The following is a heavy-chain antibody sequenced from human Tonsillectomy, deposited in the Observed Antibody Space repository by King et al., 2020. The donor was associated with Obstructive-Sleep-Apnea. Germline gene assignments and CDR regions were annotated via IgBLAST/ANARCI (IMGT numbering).Heavy chain of an antibody. V-gene: IGHV3-43*01. CDR2: ISWDGGST. J-gene: IGHJ6*02. CDR1: GFTFDDYT. CDR3: AKGFGETYYDFWGGWSRTFTPYCMDV. Sequence: VQLVESGGVVVQPGGSLRLSCAASGFTFDDYTMHGVRQAPGKGLEWVSLISWDGGSTYYADSVKGRCTISRDNSKNSLYLQMNILRTEDTALYYCAKGFGETYYDFWGGWSRTFTPYCMDVWGQGTTVTVSS. D-gene: IGHD3-3*01.